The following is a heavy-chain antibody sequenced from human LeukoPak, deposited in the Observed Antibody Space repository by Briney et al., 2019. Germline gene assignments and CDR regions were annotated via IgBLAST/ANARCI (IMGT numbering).Heavy chain of an antibody. CDR3: ARDQVDSAMELFDY. Sequence: AGYLSCYCAASGFTFSGYSRKWVRPAQGKGLEGVLSISSSSSYIYYADSVKGRFTISRDNAKNSLYLQMNSLRAESTAVYYYARDQVDSAMELFDYWGQGTLVTVSS. CDR1: GFTFSGYS. D-gene: IGHD1-7*01. J-gene: IGHJ4*02. CDR2: ISSSSSYI. V-gene: IGHV3-21*01.